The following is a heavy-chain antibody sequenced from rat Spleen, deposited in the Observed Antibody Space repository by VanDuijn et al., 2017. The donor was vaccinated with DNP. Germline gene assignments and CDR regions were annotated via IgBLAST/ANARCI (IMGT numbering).Heavy chain of an antibody. Sequence: QVQLKESGPGLVQPSQTLSLTCTVTGFSLTEYNVHWVRQPPGKGLEWMGVIWNSGGTRYDSSLKSRLTINKDTSKSQVFLKMNSLQTGDAATYYCARDLLRWRRGFAHWGQGTLVTVSS. CDR1: GFSLTEYN. CDR3: ARDLLRWRRGFAH. CDR2: IWNSGGT. J-gene: IGHJ3*01. V-gene: IGHV2-41*01. D-gene: IGHD1-11*01.